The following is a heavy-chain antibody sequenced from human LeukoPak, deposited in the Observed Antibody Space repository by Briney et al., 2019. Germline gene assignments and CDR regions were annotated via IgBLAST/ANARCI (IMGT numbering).Heavy chain of an antibody. CDR3: ARGLFLSGYLDAFDI. J-gene: IGHJ3*02. D-gene: IGHD3-22*01. CDR2: ISENSGDT. CDR1: GFTFSASY. V-gene: IGHV3-11*05. Sequence: PGGSLRLSCVASGFTFSASYMTWVRQPPGKGLEWLSYISENSGDTNYADSVKGRCTISRDNSKNTLYLQMNSLRVEDTAVYYCARGLFLSGYLDAFDIWGQGTVVTVSS.